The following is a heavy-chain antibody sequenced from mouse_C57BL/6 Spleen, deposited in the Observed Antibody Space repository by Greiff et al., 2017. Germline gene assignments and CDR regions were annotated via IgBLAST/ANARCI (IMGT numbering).Heavy chain of an antibody. J-gene: IGHJ2*01. Sequence: QVQLQQSGAELVRPGASVKLSCKASGYTFTDYYINWVKQRPGQGLEWIARIYPGSGNTYYNEKFKGKATLTAEKSSSTAYMQLSSLTSEDSAVYFCARGGLYYYGSSYHFDYWGQGTTLTVSS. V-gene: IGHV1-76*01. CDR2: IYPGSGNT. D-gene: IGHD1-1*01. CDR1: GYTFTDYY. CDR3: ARGGLYYYGSSYHFDY.